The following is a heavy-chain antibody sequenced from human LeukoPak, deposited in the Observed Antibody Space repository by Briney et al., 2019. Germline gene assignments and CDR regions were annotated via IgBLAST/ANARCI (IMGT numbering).Heavy chain of an antibody. J-gene: IGHJ4*02. CDR2: IKTDGSAK. Sequence: SGGSLRLSCAASGFSFSDYWMSWVRQAPGKGLEWVARIKTDGSAKYYVDSVKGRFTISRDNAKNSLYLQMNNLRAEDTAVYYCARDPESRKGRHGLDYWGQGTLATVSS. CDR1: GFSFSDYW. CDR3: ARDPESRKGRHGLDY. D-gene: IGHD1-14*01. V-gene: IGHV3-7*01.